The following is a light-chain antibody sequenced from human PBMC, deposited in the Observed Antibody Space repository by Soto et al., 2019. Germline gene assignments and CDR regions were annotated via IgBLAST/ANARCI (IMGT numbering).Light chain of an antibody. V-gene: IGKV1-5*01. J-gene: IGKJ1*01. CDR3: QQYETFSGT. CDR1: ESISSW. Sequence: DIPMTQSPSTLSASVGDRVTITCRASESISSWLAWYQQKPGKAPRLLIYAASRLGSGVPSRFSGSGSGTEFTLTISSLQPDDLATYYCQQYETFSGTFGPGTKVDIK. CDR2: AAS.